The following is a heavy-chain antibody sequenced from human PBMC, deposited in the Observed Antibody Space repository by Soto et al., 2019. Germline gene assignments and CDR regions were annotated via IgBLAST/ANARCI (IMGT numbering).Heavy chain of an antibody. Sequence: ASVNVSFKASGYTFTNYYMHWVRPAPGHGLEWMGIINPSGGSTSYAQRFQGRVTMTRDTSTSTVYMELSSLRSEDTAVYYCARDFIRRYYDILTCPYYFDYWGQGTLVTVSS. V-gene: IGHV1-46*01. CDR3: ARDFIRRYYDILTCPYYFDY. J-gene: IGHJ4*02. D-gene: IGHD3-9*01. CDR2: INPSGGST. CDR1: GYTFTNYY.